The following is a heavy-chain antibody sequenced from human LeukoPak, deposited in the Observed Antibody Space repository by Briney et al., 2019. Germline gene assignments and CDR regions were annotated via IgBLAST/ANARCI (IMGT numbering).Heavy chain of an antibody. Sequence: KPSETLSLTCTVSGGSISSYYWSWIRQPPGKGLEWIGYIYYSGSTNYNPSLKSRVTISVDTSKNQFSLKLSSVTAADTAVYYCARNPAALYYYYGMDVWGQGTTVTVSS. D-gene: IGHD2-2*01. CDR2: IYYSGST. CDR1: GGSISSYY. CDR3: ARNPAALYYYYGMDV. V-gene: IGHV4-59*01. J-gene: IGHJ6*02.